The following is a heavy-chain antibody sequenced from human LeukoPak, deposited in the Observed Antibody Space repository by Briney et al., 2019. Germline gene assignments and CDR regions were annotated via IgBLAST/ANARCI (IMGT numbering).Heavy chain of an antibody. CDR3: AREGSGWSSYLRWFDP. D-gene: IGHD6-19*01. J-gene: IGHJ5*02. CDR1: GYTFTTYY. V-gene: IGHV1-46*01. Sequence: ASVKVSCKASGYTFTTYYMHWVRQAPGQGLEWMGIINLSGGSTNYAQKFQGRVTMTRDTSTSTVYMELSSLRSEDTAVYYCAREGSGWSSYLRWFDPWGQGTLVTVSS. CDR2: INLSGGST.